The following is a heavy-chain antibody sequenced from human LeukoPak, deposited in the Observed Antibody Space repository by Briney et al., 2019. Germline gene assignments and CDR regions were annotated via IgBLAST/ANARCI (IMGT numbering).Heavy chain of an antibody. J-gene: IGHJ4*02. V-gene: IGHV3-21*01. CDR2: ISSSSSYI. CDR1: GFTFSSYS. Sequence: PGGSLRLSYAASGFTFSSYSMNWVRQAPGKGLEWVSSISSSSSYIYYADSVKGRFTISRDNAKNSLYLQMNSLRAEDTAVYYCARVTSKTTMVRGVFDYWGQGTLVTVSS. D-gene: IGHD3-10*01. CDR3: ARVTSKTTMVRGVFDY.